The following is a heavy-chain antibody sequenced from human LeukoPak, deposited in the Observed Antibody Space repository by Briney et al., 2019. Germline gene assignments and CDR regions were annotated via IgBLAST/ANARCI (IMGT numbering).Heavy chain of an antibody. V-gene: IGHV3-66*01. Sequence: GGSLRLSCAASGFTVSSSYMSWVRQAPGKGLEWVSVIYSGGNTYYADSVKGRFTISRDKSKNLLFLQMNSLRAEDTALYYCVYGDFVRTVNYFDYWGQGTLVTVSS. CDR2: IYSGGNT. J-gene: IGHJ4*02. CDR3: VYGDFVRTVNYFDY. D-gene: IGHD4-17*01. CDR1: GFTVSSSY.